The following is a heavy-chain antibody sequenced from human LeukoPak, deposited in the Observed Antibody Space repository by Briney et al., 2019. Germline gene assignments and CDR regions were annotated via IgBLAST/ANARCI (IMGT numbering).Heavy chain of an antibody. J-gene: IGHJ4*02. CDR3: AKDSEGGTYFYDYMDV. CDR2: VSWKGGSI. Sequence: PGGSLRLSCVASGFTFDDYAMHWVRQAPGKGLEWVSSVSWKGGSIGYADSVKGRFTISRDNAKNSLYLQMNSLRPEDTALYYCAKDSEGGTYFYDYMDVWGQGTLVTVSS. D-gene: IGHD1-26*01. CDR1: GFTFDDYA. V-gene: IGHV3-9*01.